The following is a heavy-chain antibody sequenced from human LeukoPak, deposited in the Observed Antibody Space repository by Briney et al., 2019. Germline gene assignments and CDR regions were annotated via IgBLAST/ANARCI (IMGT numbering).Heavy chain of an antibody. D-gene: IGHD1-26*01. Sequence: GGSLRLSCAASGFTFSSYGMHWVRQAPGKGLEWVAVISYDGSNKYYADSVKGRFTISRDNSKNTLYLQVNSLRAEDTAVYYCAAWEPPIDYWGQGTLVTVSS. CDR1: GFTFSSYG. CDR2: ISYDGSNK. CDR3: AAWEPPIDY. J-gene: IGHJ4*02. V-gene: IGHV3-30*03.